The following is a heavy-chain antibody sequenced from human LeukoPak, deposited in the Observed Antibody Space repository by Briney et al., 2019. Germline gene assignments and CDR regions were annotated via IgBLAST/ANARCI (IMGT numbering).Heavy chain of an antibody. Sequence: GGSLRLSCAASGLTFNSYEIHWVRQAPGKGLVWASRINSDGSSTTYADSVRGRFTISRDNAKNTLYLQMNSLRAEDTAVYYCASTVGPNYFDSWGQGTLVTVSS. CDR2: INSDGSST. J-gene: IGHJ4*02. CDR1: GLTFNSYE. CDR3: ASTVGPNYFDS. V-gene: IGHV3-74*01.